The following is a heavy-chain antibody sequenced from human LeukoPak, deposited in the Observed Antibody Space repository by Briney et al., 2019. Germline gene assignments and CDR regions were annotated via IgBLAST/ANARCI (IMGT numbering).Heavy chain of an antibody. CDR2: INSDGSST. CDR3: ARAGPQQLVYYYYYYMDV. J-gene: IGHJ6*03. Sequence: GGSLRLSCAASGFTFSSYWMHWVRQAPGKGLVWVSRINSDGSSTSYADSVKGRFTISRDNAKNTLYLQMKSLRAEDTAVYYCARAGPQQLVYYYYYYMDVCGKGTTVTISS. V-gene: IGHV3-74*01. D-gene: IGHD6-13*01. CDR1: GFTFSSYW.